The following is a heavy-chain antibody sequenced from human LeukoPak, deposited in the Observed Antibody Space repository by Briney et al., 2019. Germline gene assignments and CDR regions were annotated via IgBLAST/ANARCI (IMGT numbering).Heavy chain of an antibody. D-gene: IGHD3-9*01. V-gene: IGHV3-23*01. CDR1: KFNFA. Sequence: GGSLRLSCAASKFNFAMSWVRQAPGKGLVWVSAISGSAATTFYADSVKGRFTISRDNSKNTLYLQMNSLRGEDTAVYYCAILGDILTGYDDYWGQGTLVTVSS. CDR3: AILGDILTGYDDY. CDR2: ISGSAATT. J-gene: IGHJ4*02.